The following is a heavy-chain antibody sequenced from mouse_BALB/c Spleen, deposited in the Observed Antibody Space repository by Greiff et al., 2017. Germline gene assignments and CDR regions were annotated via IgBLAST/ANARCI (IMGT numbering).Heavy chain of an antibody. Sequence: EVKVVESGGGLVKPGGSLKLSCAASGFTFSSYAMSWVRQTPEKRLEWVASISSGGSTYYPDSVKGRFTISRDNARNILYLQMSSLRAEDTAMYYCARNLLAGAMDYWGQGTSVTVAS. CDR2: ISSGGST. CDR3: ARNLLAGAMDY. J-gene: IGHJ4*01. V-gene: IGHV5-6-5*01. D-gene: IGHD1-1*01. CDR1: GFTFSSYA.